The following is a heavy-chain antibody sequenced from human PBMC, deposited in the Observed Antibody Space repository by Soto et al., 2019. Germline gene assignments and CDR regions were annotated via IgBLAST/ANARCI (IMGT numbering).Heavy chain of an antibody. J-gene: IGHJ5*02. Sequence: EVQLVESGGGLVKPGGSLRLSCAASGFTFSSYSMNWVRQAPGRGLEWVSSISSSSSYIYYADSVKGRFTISRDNAKNSLYLQMNGLRAEDTAVYYCARGTTVTTGFDPWGQGTLVTVSS. CDR3: ARGTTVTTGFDP. CDR1: GFTFSSYS. D-gene: IGHD4-17*01. V-gene: IGHV3-21*01. CDR2: ISSSSSYI.